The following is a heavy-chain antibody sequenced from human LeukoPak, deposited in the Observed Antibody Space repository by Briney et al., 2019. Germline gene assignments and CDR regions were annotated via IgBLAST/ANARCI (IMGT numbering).Heavy chain of an antibody. Sequence: GGSLRLSCAASGFTFSSYWMSWVRQAPGKGLEWVANIKQDGSENYYVDSVKGRFTISRDNAKNSLYLQMNSLRAEDTSVYYCARERGVGAFDIWGQGTMVTVSS. CDR3: ARERGVGAFDI. CDR2: IKQDGSEN. V-gene: IGHV3-7*01. CDR1: GFTFSSYW. D-gene: IGHD2-2*01. J-gene: IGHJ3*02.